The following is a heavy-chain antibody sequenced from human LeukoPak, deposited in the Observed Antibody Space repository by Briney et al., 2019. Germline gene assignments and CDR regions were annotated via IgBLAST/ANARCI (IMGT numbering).Heavy chain of an antibody. CDR3: ASRYSYGLGY. V-gene: IGHV3-66*01. Sequence: GGSLRLSCAASGXTVSSNYMSWVRQAPGKGLEWVSVIYSGGSTYYADSVKGRFTISRDNSKNTLYLQMNSLRAEDTAVYYCASRYSYGLGYWGQETLVTVSS. D-gene: IGHD5-18*01. CDR2: IYSGGST. CDR1: GXTVSSNY. J-gene: IGHJ4*02.